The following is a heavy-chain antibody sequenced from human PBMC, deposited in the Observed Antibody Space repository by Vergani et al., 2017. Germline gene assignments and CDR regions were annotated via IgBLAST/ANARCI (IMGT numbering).Heavy chain of an antibody. CDR3: VKDAGSDANFFDA. Sequence: EVQLLESGGSLKQPGGSVRLSCAASGFTFSTYAMHWVRQAPGKGLEWVSALTGGGGSTYYADSFKGRFIISRDNSRDTLYLQMNSLRPEDTATYYCVKDAGSDANFFDAWGQGTLVTVSS. D-gene: IGHD1-26*01. V-gene: IGHV3-23*01. CDR1: GFTFSTYA. J-gene: IGHJ4*02. CDR2: LTGGGGST.